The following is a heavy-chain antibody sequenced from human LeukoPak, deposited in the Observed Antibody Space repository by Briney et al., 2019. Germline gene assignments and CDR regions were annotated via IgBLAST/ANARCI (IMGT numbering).Heavy chain of an antibody. D-gene: IGHD6-19*01. CDR2: IYTSGST. J-gene: IGHJ4*02. CDR1: GGSISSGSYY. V-gene: IGHV4-61*02. CDR3: ARNTGWFDY. Sequence: PSQTLSLTCTVSGGSISSGSYYWSWIRQPAGKGLEWIGRIYTSGSTNYNPSLKSRVTISVDTSKNQFSLKLSSVTAADTAVYYCARNTGWFDYWGQGTLVTVSS.